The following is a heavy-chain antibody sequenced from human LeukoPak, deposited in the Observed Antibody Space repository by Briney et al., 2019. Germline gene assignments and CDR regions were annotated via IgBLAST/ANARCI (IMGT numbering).Heavy chain of an antibody. CDR3: ARHLGYCSSTSCSDFDY. Sequence: GGSRRLSCAASGFTFSSYSMNWVRQAPGKGLEWVSYTSSSSSTIYYAGSVKGRFTISRDNAKNSLYLQMNSLRAEDTAVYYCARHLGYCSSTSCSDFDYWGQGTLVTVSS. J-gene: IGHJ4*02. D-gene: IGHD2-2*01. V-gene: IGHV3-48*01. CDR1: GFTFSSYS. CDR2: TSSSSSTI.